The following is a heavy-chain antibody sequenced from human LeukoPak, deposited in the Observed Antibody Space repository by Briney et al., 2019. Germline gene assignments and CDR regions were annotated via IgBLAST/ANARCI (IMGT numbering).Heavy chain of an antibody. Sequence: GGSLRLSCAASGFTFSSYSMNWVRQAPGKGLEWVSPISSSSSYIYYADSVKGRFTISRDNAKNSLYLQMNSLRAEDTALYYCAKDITSDYYGSGSYLGDHAFDIWGQGTMVTVSS. D-gene: IGHD3-10*01. V-gene: IGHV3-21*04. CDR1: GFTFSSYS. J-gene: IGHJ3*02. CDR3: AKDITSDYYGSGSYLGDHAFDI. CDR2: ISSSSSYI.